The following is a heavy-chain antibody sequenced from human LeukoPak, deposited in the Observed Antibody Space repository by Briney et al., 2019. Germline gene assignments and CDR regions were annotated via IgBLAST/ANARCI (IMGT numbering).Heavy chain of an antibody. V-gene: IGHV1-69*13. Sequence: SVKVSCKASGGTFSSYAISWVRQAPGQGLEWMGGIIPIFGTANYAQKFQGRVTITADESTSTAYMELSSLRSEDTAVYYCARALVDTAMVSLYYFDYWGQGTLVTVSS. D-gene: IGHD5-18*01. CDR3: ARALVDTAMVSLYYFDY. CDR2: IIPIFGTA. CDR1: GGTFSSYA. J-gene: IGHJ4*02.